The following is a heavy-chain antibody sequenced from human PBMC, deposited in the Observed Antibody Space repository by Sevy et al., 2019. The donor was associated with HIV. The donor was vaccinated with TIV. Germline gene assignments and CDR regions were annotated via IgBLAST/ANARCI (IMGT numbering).Heavy chain of an antibody. CDR1: GFTFSSYG. V-gene: IGHV3-33*01. CDR2: IWYDGSNK. Sequence: GESLKISCAASGFTFSSYGMLWVRQAPGKGLEWVAVIWYDGSNKYYADSVKGRFTISRDNSKNTLYLQMNSLRAEDTAVYYCAREIMTTLTTEAYYYYGMDVWGQGTTVTVSS. CDR3: AREIMTTLTTEAYYYYGMDV. J-gene: IGHJ6*02. D-gene: IGHD3-16*01.